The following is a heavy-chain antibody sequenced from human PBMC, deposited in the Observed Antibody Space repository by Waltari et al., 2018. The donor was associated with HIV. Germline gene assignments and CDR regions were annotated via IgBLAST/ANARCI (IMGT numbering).Heavy chain of an antibody. Sequence: VQLVESGGGSIKTGGSLRLSCAGSGFSVRNHWMDWVRQGPGKGLVWDARIKSEGSTRNYADAVKGRFVISRDNSRNTVYLQLNSVKVEDTAVYFCARASHYIEFSTFDGDYYFDLWGRGTRVAVSS. V-gene: IGHV3-74*01. J-gene: IGHJ4*02. CDR1: GFSVRNHW. CDR2: IKSEGSTR. CDR3: ARASHYIEFSTFDGDYYFDL. D-gene: IGHD3-9*01.